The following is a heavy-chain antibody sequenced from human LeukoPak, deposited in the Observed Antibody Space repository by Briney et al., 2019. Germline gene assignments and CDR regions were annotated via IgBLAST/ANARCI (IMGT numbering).Heavy chain of an antibody. J-gene: IGHJ3*01. CDR3: SRESGWGLPHAFDF. CDR1: GGSFSGYY. V-gene: IGHV4-34*01. CDR2: ISHSGST. D-gene: IGHD3-10*01. Sequence: PSETLSLTCAVYGGSFSGYYWSWLRQPPGKGLEWIGEISHSGSTNYNPSLKSRVTISVDTSKNQFSLKLSSVTAADTAVYYCSRESGWGLPHAFDFWGQGTMITVSS.